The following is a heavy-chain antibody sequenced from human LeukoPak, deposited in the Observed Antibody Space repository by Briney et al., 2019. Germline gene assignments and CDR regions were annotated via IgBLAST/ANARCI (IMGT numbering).Heavy chain of an antibody. V-gene: IGHV3-43*02. CDR1: GFTFSSYA. Sequence: PGGSLRLSCAASGFTFSSYAMYWVRQAPGKGLEWVSLISGDGGSTYYADSVKGRFTISRDNAKNSLYLQMNSLRAEDTAVYYCARDQRYCSSSSCPWEPFDYWGQGTLVTVSS. CDR3: ARDQRYCSSSSCPWEPFDY. D-gene: IGHD2-2*01. J-gene: IGHJ4*02. CDR2: ISGDGGST.